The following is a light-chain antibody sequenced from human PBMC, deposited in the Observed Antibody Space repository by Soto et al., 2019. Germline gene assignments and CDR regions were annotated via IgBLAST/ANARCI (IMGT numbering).Light chain of an antibody. Sequence: EIVLTQSPATLSLSPGERATLSCRASQSVSSSYLAWYQQKPGQAPRLLIYGASSRATGIPDRFSGGVSGTDFTLTISRLEPEDFAVYYCQSRTFGQGTKVDIK. CDR1: QSVSSSY. CDR2: GAS. V-gene: IGKV3-20*01. J-gene: IGKJ1*01. CDR3: QSRT.